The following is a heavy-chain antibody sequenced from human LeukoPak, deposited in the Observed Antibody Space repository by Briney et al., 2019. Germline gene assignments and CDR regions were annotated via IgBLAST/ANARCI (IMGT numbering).Heavy chain of an antibody. CDR1: GFTFSGYG. J-gene: IGHJ4*02. Sequence: GRSLRLSCAASGFTFSGYGMHWVCQAPGKGLEWVSAISGSGDSAYYADSVKGRFTISRDNSKNTLYLQMNSLRAEDTAVYYCAKRIQLWNFDYWGQGTLVTVSS. CDR3: AKRIQLWNFDY. V-gene: IGHV3-23*01. D-gene: IGHD5-18*01. CDR2: ISGSGDSA.